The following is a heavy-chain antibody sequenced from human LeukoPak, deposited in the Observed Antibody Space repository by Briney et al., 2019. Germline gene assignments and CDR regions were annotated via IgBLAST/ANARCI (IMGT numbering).Heavy chain of an antibody. J-gene: IGHJ4*02. D-gene: IGHD2-2*02. CDR1: GGSISGYY. Sequence: SETLSLTCTVSGGSISGYYWSWIRQPPGKGLEWIGYIHSSGSTNYNPSLRSRVTTSVDTSKNQFSLKLSSVTAADTAVYYCARHGSGVYQLLYDYWGQGTLVTVSS. CDR2: IHSSGST. V-gene: IGHV4-59*08. CDR3: ARHGSGVYQLLYDY.